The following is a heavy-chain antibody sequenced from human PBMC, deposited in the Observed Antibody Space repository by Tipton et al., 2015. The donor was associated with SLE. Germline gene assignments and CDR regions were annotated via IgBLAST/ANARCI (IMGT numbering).Heavy chain of an antibody. CDR3: ATSLSGSYYYYMDV. Sequence: TLSLTCAVSGYSISSGYYWGWIRQPPGKGLEWIGSIYHSGSTYYNPSLKSRVTISVDTSKNQLSLKLTSVTAADTAVYYCATSLSGSYYYYMDVWGKGTTVTVSS. CDR2: IYHSGST. D-gene: IGHD1-26*01. CDR1: GYSISSGYY. V-gene: IGHV4-38-2*01. J-gene: IGHJ6*03.